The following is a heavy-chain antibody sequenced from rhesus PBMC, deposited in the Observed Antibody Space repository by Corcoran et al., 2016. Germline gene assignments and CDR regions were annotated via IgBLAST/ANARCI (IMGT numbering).Heavy chain of an antibody. D-gene: IGHD5-24*01. Sequence: QVQLQELGPGLVKPSETLSLTCTVSGGSISDSYYWSWIRQPPGKGLEWMGRIYVSGGGTITNPTRRSRVTISRDTSKNQFSLKLSSVTAADTAVYCCAREVQRVQFVSIVDYGLDSWGQGVVVTVSS. V-gene: IGHV4-106*01. CDR3: AREVQRVQFVSIVDYGLDS. J-gene: IGHJ6*01. CDR1: GGSISDSYY. CDR2: IYVSGGGT.